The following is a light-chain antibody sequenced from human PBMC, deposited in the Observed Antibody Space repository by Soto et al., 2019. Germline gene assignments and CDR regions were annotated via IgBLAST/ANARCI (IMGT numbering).Light chain of an antibody. CDR3: AAWDDRLNGAL. Sequence: QSVLTQPPSASGTPGQRVTVSCSGGSSNIGSNTVSWYQHLPGTAPQLLIYSDTQRASGVADRFSGSKSGTSASLAISGLQSDDEADYYCAAWDDRLNGALFGTGTKLTVL. J-gene: IGLJ1*01. CDR1: SSNIGSNT. V-gene: IGLV1-44*01. CDR2: SDT.